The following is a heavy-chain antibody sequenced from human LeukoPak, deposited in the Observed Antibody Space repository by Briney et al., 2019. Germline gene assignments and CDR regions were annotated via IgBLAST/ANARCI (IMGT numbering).Heavy chain of an antibody. J-gene: IGHJ4*02. Sequence: SETLSLTCTVSGGSISSYYWSWLRQPPGKGLEWIGYIYYSGSTNYNPSLKSRVTISVDTSKNQFSLKLSSVTAADTAVYYCARHNYGSGSYYNFDYWGQGTLVTVSS. V-gene: IGHV4-59*08. CDR1: GGSISSYY. CDR2: IYYSGST. CDR3: ARHNYGSGSYYNFDY. D-gene: IGHD3-10*01.